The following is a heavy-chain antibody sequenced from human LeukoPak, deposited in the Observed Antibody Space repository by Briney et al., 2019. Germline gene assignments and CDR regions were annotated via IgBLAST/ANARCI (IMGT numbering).Heavy chain of an antibody. CDR1: GFIFNNYA. J-gene: IGHJ2*01. D-gene: IGHD6-13*01. CDR2: ISWNSGSI. CDR3: ARDLEPGIAAAGTYFDL. Sequence: HAGRSLRLSCAGSGFIFNNYAMHWVRQPPGKGLEWVSGISWNSGSIDYADSVKGRFTISRDNSKNTLYLQMNSLRAEDTAVYFCARDLEPGIAAAGTYFDLWGRGTLVTVSS. V-gene: IGHV3-9*01.